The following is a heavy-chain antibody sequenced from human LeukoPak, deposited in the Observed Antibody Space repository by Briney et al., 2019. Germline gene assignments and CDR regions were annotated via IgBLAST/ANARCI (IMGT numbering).Heavy chain of an antibody. Sequence: SXTLSLTCTVSGGSISSSSYYWGWIRQPPGKGVEWIGSIYYSPSTSYNPSLTCRVTISVDTSKTQFSLTLSSVTAAATAVYYCARQGRIAARHTGFDYWGQGTLVTVSS. CDR3: ARQGRIAARHTGFDY. CDR1: GGSISSSSYY. V-gene: IGHV4-39*01. J-gene: IGHJ4*02. CDR2: IYYSPST. D-gene: IGHD6-6*01.